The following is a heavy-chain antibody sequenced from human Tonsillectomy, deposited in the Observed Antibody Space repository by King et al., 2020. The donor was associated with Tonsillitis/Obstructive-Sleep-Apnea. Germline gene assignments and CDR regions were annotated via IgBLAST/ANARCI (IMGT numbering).Heavy chain of an antibody. CDR3: ATLRGRRMAAAGTDAFDI. D-gene: IGHD6-13*01. Sequence: VQLVESGGGLVQPGGSLRLSCAASGFTFSSYSMNWVRQAPGKGLEWVSYISSSSSTIYYADSVKGRFTISRDNAKNSLYLQMNSLRDEDTAVYYCATLRGRRMAAAGTDAFDIWGQGTMVTVSS. J-gene: IGHJ3*02. CDR1: GFTFSSYS. V-gene: IGHV3-48*02. CDR2: ISSSSSTI.